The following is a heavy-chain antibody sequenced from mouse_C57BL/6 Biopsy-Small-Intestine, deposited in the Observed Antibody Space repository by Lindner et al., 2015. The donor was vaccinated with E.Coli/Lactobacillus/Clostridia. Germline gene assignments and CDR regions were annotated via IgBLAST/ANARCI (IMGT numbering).Heavy chain of an antibody. D-gene: IGHD2-2*01. CDR2: ISSGSNTI. J-gene: IGHJ1*03. V-gene: IGHV5-17*01. CDR3: ASSSGYERYWYFDV. Sequence: VQLQESGGGLVKPGGSLKLSCAASGFTFSDYGMHWVRQAPERGLEWVAYISSGSNTIYYADTVKGRFTISRDNAQNTLFLQMTGLRSEDTAMYYCASSSGYERYWYFDVWGTGTTVTVSS. CDR1: GFTFSDYG.